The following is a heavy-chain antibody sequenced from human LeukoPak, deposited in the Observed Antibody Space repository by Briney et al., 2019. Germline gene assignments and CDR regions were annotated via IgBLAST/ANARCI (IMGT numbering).Heavy chain of an antibody. Sequence: PSETLSLTCAVSGGSISSVDYSWSWIRQPPGKGLEWIGYLYYSGSTYYNPSLKSRVTISVDTSKNHFSLRLSSVTAADTAVYYCARGVRQRGYYVGYYFDYWGQGTPVTVSS. D-gene: IGHD3-22*01. J-gene: IGHJ4*02. CDR1: GGSISSVDYS. V-gene: IGHV4-30-4*07. CDR2: LYYSGST. CDR3: ARGVRQRGYYVGYYFDY.